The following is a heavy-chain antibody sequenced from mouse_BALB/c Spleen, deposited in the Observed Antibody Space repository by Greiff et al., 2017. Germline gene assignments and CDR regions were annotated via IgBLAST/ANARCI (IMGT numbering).Heavy chain of an antibody. Sequence: EVQLQQSGGGLVQPGGSRKLSCAASGFTFSSFGMHWVRQAPEKGLEWVAYISSGSSTIYYADTVKGRFTISRDNPKNTLFLQMTSLRSEDTAMYYCARSRYYDSYYYAMDYWGQGTSVTVSS. V-gene: IGHV5-17*02. D-gene: IGHD2-4*01. CDR1: GFTFSSFG. CDR2: ISSGSSTI. CDR3: ARSRYYDSYYYAMDY. J-gene: IGHJ4*01.